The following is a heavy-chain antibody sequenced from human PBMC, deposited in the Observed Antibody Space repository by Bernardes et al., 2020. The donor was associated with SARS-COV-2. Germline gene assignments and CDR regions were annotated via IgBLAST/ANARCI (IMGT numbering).Heavy chain of an antibody. D-gene: IGHD3-3*01. CDR1: GYTFTSYD. CDR2: MNPNSGNT. V-gene: IGHV1-8*01. J-gene: IGHJ6*02. Sequence: ASVKVSCKASGYTFTSYDINWVRQATGQGLEWMGWMNPNSGNTGYAQKFQGRVTMTRNTSISTAYMELSSLRSEDTAVYYCARESGYYRAYYYYGMDVWGQGTTVTVSS. CDR3: ARESGYYRAYYYYGMDV.